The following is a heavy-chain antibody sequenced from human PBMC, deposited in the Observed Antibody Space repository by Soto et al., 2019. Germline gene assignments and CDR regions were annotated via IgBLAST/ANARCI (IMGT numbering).Heavy chain of an antibody. CDR1: DGSISGYH. D-gene: IGHD2-21*02. CDR2: MYNTGST. V-gene: IGHV4-59*01. J-gene: IGHJ6*02. Sequence: SETLSLTFTVSDGSISGYHWSWIRQPPGKGLEWIGYMYNTGSTVYNPSFKSRVTISVDTSKNQFSLKLNSVTAADTAVYYCARDLWGYCGTDCYPRDVWAQGTTVTVSS. CDR3: ARDLWGYCGTDCYPRDV.